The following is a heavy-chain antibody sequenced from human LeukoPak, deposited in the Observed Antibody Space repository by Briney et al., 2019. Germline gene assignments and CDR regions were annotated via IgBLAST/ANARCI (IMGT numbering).Heavy chain of an antibody. CDR2: RNWYGSST. CDR1: GFSFDDYG. Sequence: GGSLRLSCAASGFSFDDYGISWVRNPPGKGLEWVSGRNWYGSSTGYADSVKGRFTISRDNAKNYLYLQMNSLRAEDTALYYCARAYDFWSGYRPDYWGQGTLVTVSS. CDR3: ARAYDFWSGYRPDY. J-gene: IGHJ4*02. V-gene: IGHV3-20*04. D-gene: IGHD3-3*01.